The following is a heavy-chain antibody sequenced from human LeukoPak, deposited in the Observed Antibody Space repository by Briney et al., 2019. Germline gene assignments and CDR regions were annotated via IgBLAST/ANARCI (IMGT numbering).Heavy chain of an antibody. CDR2: IWYDGSNK. Sequence: PGRSLRLSCAASGFTFSSYGKHWVRQAPGKGLEWVAVIWYDGSNKYYADSVKGRFTISRDNSKNTLYLQMNSLRAEDTAVYYCAKETAGEGGGDYWGQGTLVTVSS. D-gene: IGHD2-8*02. J-gene: IGHJ4*02. CDR3: AKETAGEGGGDY. CDR1: GFTFSSYG. V-gene: IGHV3-33*06.